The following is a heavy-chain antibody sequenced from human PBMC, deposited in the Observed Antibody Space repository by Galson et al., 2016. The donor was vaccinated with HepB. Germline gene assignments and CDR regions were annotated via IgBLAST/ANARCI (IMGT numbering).Heavy chain of an antibody. D-gene: IGHD2-21*01. CDR3: ARVDSGVIILYYYYRLDV. CDR2: IYHNGNT. V-gene: IGHV4-4*02. Sequence: LSLTCAVPGASISTGHWWTWVRQPPGKGLEWVGEIYHNGNTNYNPSLNSRVTMSVDKSKNQFSLNLTSLTAADTAVYYCARVDSGVIILYYYYRLDVWGHGTTVTVSS. J-gene: IGHJ6*02. CDR1: GASISTGHW.